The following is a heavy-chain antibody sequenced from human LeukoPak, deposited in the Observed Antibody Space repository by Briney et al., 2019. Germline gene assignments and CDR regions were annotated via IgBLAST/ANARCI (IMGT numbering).Heavy chain of an antibody. CDR1: GGPFRGYY. J-gene: IGHJ4*02. CDR2: INHSGNT. V-gene: IGHV4-34*01. CDR3: ARLPLDGDYDY. Sequence: SETLSLTCAVYGGPFRGYYWSWIRQSPGKGLEWIGEINHSGNTNYNPSLKSRVTISVDTSKSQFSLKLSSVTAADTAVYYCARLPLDGDYDYWGQGTLVTVSS. D-gene: IGHD4-17*01.